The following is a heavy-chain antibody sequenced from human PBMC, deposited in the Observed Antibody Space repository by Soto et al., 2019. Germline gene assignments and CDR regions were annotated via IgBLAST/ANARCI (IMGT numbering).Heavy chain of an antibody. CDR3: AKCDWNDYYFDY. J-gene: IGHJ4*02. V-gene: IGHV3-23*01. D-gene: IGHD1-1*01. Sequence: EVQLLESGGGLVQPGGSLRLPWAASGLTFRSYAMRWVRQAPGRGLEWVSAISGSGGSTSYADSVKGRFTISRDNSKNTLYLHMNSLRAEDTAVYYCAKCDWNDYYFDYWGQGTLVTVSS. CDR1: GLTFRSYA. CDR2: ISGSGGST.